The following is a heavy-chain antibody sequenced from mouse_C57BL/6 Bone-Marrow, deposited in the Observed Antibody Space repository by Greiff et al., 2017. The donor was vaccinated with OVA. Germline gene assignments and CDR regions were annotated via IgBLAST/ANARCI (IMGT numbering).Heavy chain of an antibody. CDR1: GYTFTSYG. Sequence: QVQLKQSGAELARPGASVKLSCKASGYTFTSYGISWVKQRTGQGLEWIGEIYPRSGNTYYNEKFKGKATLTADKSSSTAYMELRSLTSEDSAVYFCARGRYYGSPRSAYWGQGTLVTVSA. V-gene: IGHV1-81*01. CDR2: IYPRSGNT. CDR3: ARGRYYGSPRSAY. D-gene: IGHD1-1*01. J-gene: IGHJ3*01.